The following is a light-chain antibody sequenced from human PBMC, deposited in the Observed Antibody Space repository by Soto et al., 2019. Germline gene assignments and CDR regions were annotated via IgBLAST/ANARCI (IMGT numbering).Light chain of an antibody. CDR1: QSVGSN. V-gene: IGKV3-15*01. CDR3: QQYNSWPPP. Sequence: EMLITQSPATLSVSPGERATLSCRASQSVGSNLAWYQQKPGQAPRLVIYGASTRATGIPARFSGSGSGTEFTLTISSLQSEDFAVYYCQQYNSWPPPFGGGTKVDIK. CDR2: GAS. J-gene: IGKJ4*01.